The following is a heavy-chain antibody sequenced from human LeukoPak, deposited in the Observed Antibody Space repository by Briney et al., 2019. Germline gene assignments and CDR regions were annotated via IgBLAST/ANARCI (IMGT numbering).Heavy chain of an antibody. CDR2: IIPIFGTA. V-gene: IGHV1-69*06. D-gene: IGHD3-10*01. Sequence: SVKVSCKASGGTFSRYAISWVRQAPGQGLEWMGGIIPIFGTANYAQKFQGRVTITADKSTSTAYMELSSLRSEDTAVYYCATVDHYYGSGSYYTGYWGQGTLVTVSS. CDR1: GGTFSRYA. CDR3: ATVDHYYGSGSYYTGY. J-gene: IGHJ4*02.